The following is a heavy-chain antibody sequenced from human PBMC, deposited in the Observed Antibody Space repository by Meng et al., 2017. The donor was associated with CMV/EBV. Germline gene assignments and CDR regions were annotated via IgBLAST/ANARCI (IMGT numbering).Heavy chain of an antibody. D-gene: IGHD3-3*01. V-gene: IGHV3-30*04. CDR2: ISYDGSNK. CDR3: ARDLETYYDFWSGLYGMDV. CDR1: GFTFSSYA. Sequence: GESLKISCAASGFTFSSYAMHWVRQAPGKGLECVAVISYDGSNKYYADSVKGRFTISRDNSKNTLYLQMNSLRAEDTAVYYCARDLETYYDFWSGLYGMDVWGQGTTVTVSS. J-gene: IGHJ6*02.